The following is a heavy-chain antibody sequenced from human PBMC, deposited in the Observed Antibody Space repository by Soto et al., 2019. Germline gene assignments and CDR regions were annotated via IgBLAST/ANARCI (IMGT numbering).Heavy chain of an antibody. D-gene: IGHD3-16*02. Sequence: SETLSLTCTVSGGSISSYYWSWIRQHPGKGLEWIGYIYYSGSTYYNPSLKSRVTISVDTSKNQVSLKLSSVTAADPAVYYCARGLGISGYTPISLWGQGTLVTVSS. CDR1: GGSISSYY. CDR2: IYYSGST. V-gene: IGHV4-59*06. J-gene: IGHJ4*02. CDR3: ARGLGISGYTPISL.